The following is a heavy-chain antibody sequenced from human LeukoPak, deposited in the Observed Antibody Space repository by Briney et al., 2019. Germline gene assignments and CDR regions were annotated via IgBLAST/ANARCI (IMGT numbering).Heavy chain of an antibody. V-gene: IGHV3-9*01. CDR1: GFTFDDYA. Sequence: GGSLRLSCAASGFTFDDYAMHWVRQAPGKGLEWVSGISWNSGSIGYADSVKGRFTISRDNAKNSLYLQMNSLRSDDTAVYYCARGGRYCTNGVCLMGAFDIWGQGTMVTVSS. CDR2: ISWNSGSI. D-gene: IGHD2-8*01. CDR3: ARGGRYCTNGVCLMGAFDI. J-gene: IGHJ3*02.